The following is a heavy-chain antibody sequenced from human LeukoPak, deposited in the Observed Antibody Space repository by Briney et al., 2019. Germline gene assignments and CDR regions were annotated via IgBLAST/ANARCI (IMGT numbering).Heavy chain of an antibody. J-gene: IGHJ4*02. V-gene: IGHV3-30*02. CDR1: GITFSSYG. CDR2: IRYDGSHK. D-gene: IGHD3-10*01. CDR3: AKDRRPNNYYASGSDY. Sequence: GGSLRLSCAASGITFSSYGMHWVRQAPGKGLEWVAFIRYDGSHKYYADSVKGRFTISRDNSKNTLYMQMNSLRAEDTAVYYCAKDRRPNNYYASGSDYWGQGTLVTVSS.